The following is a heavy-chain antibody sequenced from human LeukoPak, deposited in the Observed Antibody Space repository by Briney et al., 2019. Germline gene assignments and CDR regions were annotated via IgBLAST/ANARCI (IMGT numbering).Heavy chain of an antibody. V-gene: IGHV1-69*13. CDR3: AKGYCSSSSCSPPGY. CDR1: GYTFTSYG. D-gene: IGHD2-2*01. CDR2: IIPIFGTA. J-gene: IGHJ4*02. Sequence: GASVKVSCKASGYTFTSYGISWVRQAPGQGPEWMGGIIPIFGTANYAQKFQGGVTITADESTSTAYMELSSLRSEDTAVYYCAKGYCSSSSCSPPGYWGQGTLVTVSS.